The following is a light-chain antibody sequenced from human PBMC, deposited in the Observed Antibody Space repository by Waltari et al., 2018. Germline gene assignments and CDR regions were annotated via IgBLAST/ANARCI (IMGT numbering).Light chain of an antibody. J-gene: IGKJ4*01. Sequence: DIQMTQSPSSLSASVGDRVTITCRASQTINKYLNWYQKKPGRAPKVLITVISTLQTGVPSRFSGSGSGTDFTLTISSLQPEDFATYYCQQSDSLPLTFGGGTKVEIK. CDR1: QTINKY. CDR2: VIS. CDR3: QQSDSLPLT. V-gene: IGKV1-39*01.